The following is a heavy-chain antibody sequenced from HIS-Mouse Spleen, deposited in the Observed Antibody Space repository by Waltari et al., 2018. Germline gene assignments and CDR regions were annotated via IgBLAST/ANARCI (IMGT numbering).Heavy chain of an antibody. CDR2: IYSGGST. Sequence: EVQLVESGGGLVEPGGSLRLSCAALGFTVCRHYMSWVRQAPGKGLEWVSVIYSGGSTYYADSVKGRFTISRDNSKNTLYLQMNSLRAEDTAVYYCARKYSSSFDYWGQGTLVTVSS. CDR3: ARKYSSSFDY. CDR1: GFTVCRHY. V-gene: IGHV3-66*01. D-gene: IGHD6-6*01. J-gene: IGHJ4*02.